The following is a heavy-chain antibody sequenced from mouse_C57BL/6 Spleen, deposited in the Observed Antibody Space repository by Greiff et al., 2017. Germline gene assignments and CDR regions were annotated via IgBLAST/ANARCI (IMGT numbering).Heavy chain of an antibody. Sequence: QVQLQQPGAELVRPGSSVTLSCKASGYTFTSYWMDWVQQRPGQGLEWIGNIYPSDSETHYNQKFKDKATLTVDKSSSTAYMQLSSLTSEDSAVYYCARGEEGAMDYWGQGTSVTVSS. V-gene: IGHV1-61*01. J-gene: IGHJ4*01. CDR3: ARGEEGAMDY. CDR1: GYTFTSYW. CDR2: IYPSDSET.